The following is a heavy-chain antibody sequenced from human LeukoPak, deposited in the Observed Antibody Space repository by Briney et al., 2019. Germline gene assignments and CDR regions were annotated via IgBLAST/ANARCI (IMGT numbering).Heavy chain of an antibody. D-gene: IGHD2-2*02. CDR1: GFTVSSNY. V-gene: IGHV4-34*01. CDR3: ARDDMLKYCSSTSCYTRQSYYYYGMDV. J-gene: IGHJ6*04. CDR2: INHSGST. Sequence: PGGSLRLSCAASGFTVSSNYMSWIRQPPGKGLEWIGEINHSGSTNYNPSLKSRVTISVDTSKNQFSLKLSSVTAADTAVYYCARDDMLKYCSSTSCYTRQSYYYYGMDVWGKGTTVTVSS.